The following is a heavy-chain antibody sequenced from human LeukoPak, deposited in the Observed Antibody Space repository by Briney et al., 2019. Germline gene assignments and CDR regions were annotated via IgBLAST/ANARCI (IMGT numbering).Heavy chain of an antibody. CDR1: GFTFSTYW. CDR2: IKEDGSEK. D-gene: IGHD4-23*01. J-gene: IGHJ5*02. CDR3: ARDNSPGWFDP. V-gene: IGHV3-7*01. Sequence: GGSLRLSCAASGFTFSTYWMSWVRQAPGRGLEWVANIKEDGSEKYYAESVKGRFTISRDNAKNTVYLQMNSLRAEDTALYYCARDNSPGWFDPWGQGTLVTVSS.